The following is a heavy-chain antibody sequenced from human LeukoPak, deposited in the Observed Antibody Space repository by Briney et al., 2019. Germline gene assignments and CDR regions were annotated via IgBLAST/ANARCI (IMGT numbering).Heavy chain of an antibody. CDR2: INRGADGGAT. Sequence: PGGSLRRSCAAAGFTFSSYSMNWVGQAPGKGLEWGGRINRGADGGATDYAEPVKGRFTISRDDSKNMLFLQMNSLRTEDTAVYYCATDWGTGTTYIYYFDLWGPGTLVTVSS. V-gene: IGHV3-15*07. CDR1: GFTFSSYS. J-gene: IGHJ2*01. CDR3: ATDWGTGTTYIYYFDL. D-gene: IGHD1-7*01.